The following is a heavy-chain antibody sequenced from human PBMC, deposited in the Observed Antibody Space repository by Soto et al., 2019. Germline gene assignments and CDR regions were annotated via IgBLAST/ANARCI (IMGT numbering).Heavy chain of an antibody. CDR2: ISSYGGST. Sequence: EVELVESRGGLVQPGESLRLSCAASGFTFSSYSMHWVRQAPGKGLEYVSAISSYGGSTYYANSVKGRFTISRDNSKNTLYLQMGSLRAEDMAVYYCAKGVNSYGMDVWGQGTTVTVSS. J-gene: IGHJ6*02. V-gene: IGHV3-64*01. CDR3: AKGVNSYGMDV. D-gene: IGHD1-20*01. CDR1: GFTFSSYS.